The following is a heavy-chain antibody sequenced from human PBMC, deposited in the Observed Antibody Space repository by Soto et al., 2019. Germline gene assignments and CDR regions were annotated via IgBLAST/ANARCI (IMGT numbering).Heavy chain of an antibody. Sequence: GGSLRLSCAASGFTFTRYSMNWVRQAPGKGLEWVSSISSATNYIYYGDSMKGRFTTSRDNAKNSLYLEMNSLRAEDTAVYYCARESEDLTSNFDYWGQGTLVTVSS. CDR1: GFTFTRYS. J-gene: IGHJ4*02. CDR2: ISSATNYI. CDR3: ARESEDLTSNFDY. V-gene: IGHV3-21*06.